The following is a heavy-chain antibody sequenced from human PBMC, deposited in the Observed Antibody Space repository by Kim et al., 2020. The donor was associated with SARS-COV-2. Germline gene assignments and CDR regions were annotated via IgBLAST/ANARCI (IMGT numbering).Heavy chain of an antibody. Sequence: GGSLRLSCAASGLTFSNYAMTWVRQAPGKGLEWVSTISGSGSATYYAESVKGRFTTSRDNSKNTLYLQMNSLRAEDTAVYYCAKDRGAYYWGQGTLVTVSS. CDR1: GLTFSNYA. D-gene: IGHD3-10*01. CDR2: ISGSGSAT. V-gene: IGHV3-23*01. J-gene: IGHJ4*02. CDR3: AKDRGAYY.